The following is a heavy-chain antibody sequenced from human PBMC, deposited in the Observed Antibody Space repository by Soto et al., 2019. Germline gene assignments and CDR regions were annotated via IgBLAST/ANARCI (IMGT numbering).Heavy chain of an antibody. CDR3: ARAPPRGIAAPGTWGSGMDV. D-gene: IGHD6-13*01. V-gene: IGHV3-30-3*01. CDR2: ISYDGNNK. CDR1: GFSFSSYA. J-gene: IGHJ6*02. Sequence: QVQVVESGGGVVQPGRSLRLSCAASGFSFSSYAMHWVRQAPGKGLEWVAGISYDGNNKYYADSVKGRITISRDSSKNRVYLQMNSLRPEDTAVYYCARAPPRGIAAPGTWGSGMDVWGQGTTVTVSS.